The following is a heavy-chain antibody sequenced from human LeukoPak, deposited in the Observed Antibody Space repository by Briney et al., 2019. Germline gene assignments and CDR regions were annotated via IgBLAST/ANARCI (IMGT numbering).Heavy chain of an antibody. Sequence: PSETLSLTCAVSGASISSHNWWWSWVREPPGKGLEWIGEIYHSGSTNYHPSLKRRVTMSVDKSKNQFSLSLSSVTAADTAVDYCAEGGPRGIIWYPPWGQGTLVTVSS. CDR3: AEGGPRGIIWYPP. J-gene: IGHJ5*02. D-gene: IGHD6-13*01. V-gene: IGHV4-4*02. CDR1: GASISSHNW. CDR2: IYHSGST.